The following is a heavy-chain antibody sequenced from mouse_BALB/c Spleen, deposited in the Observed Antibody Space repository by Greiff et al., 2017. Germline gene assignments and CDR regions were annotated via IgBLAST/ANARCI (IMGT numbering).Heavy chain of an antibody. CDR2: IFPGDGST. J-gene: IGHJ3*01. V-gene: IGHV1-77*01. Sequence: QVQLKQSGAELVKPGASVKLSCKASGYTFTSYDINWVRQRPEQGLEWIGWIFPGDGSTNYNEKFKGKATLTTDKSSSTAYMQLSRLTSEDAAVYCCARKSSSGNGMAYWGQGTLVTVSA. CDR3: ARKSSSGNGMAY. D-gene: IGHD1-3*01. CDR1: GYTFTSYD.